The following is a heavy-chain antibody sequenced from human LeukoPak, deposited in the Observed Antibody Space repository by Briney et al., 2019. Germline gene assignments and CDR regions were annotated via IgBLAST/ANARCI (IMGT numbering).Heavy chain of an antibody. CDR2: INPNSGGT. CDR1: GYTFTGYY. J-gene: IGHJ4*02. CDR3: ARRKGEPNIFDY. V-gene: IGHV1-2*06. Sequence: ASVKVSCKASGYTFTGYYMHWVRLAPGQGLEWMGRINPNSGGTNYAQKFQGRVTMTRDTSISTAYMELSRLRSDDTAVYYCARRKGEPNIFDYWGQGTLVTASS. D-gene: IGHD3-16*01.